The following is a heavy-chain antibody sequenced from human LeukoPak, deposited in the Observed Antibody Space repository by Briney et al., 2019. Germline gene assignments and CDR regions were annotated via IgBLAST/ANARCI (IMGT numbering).Heavy chain of an antibody. J-gene: IGHJ4*02. CDR1: GFTFSSYA. Sequence: PGGSLRLSCAASGFTFSSYAMSWVRQAPGKGLEWVSAISGSGGSTYYADSVKGRFTISRDNSKNTLYLQMNSLRAEDTAVYYCAKDTTQNYDFWSGYYSLGLLGYWGQGTLVTVSS. V-gene: IGHV3-23*01. CDR3: AKDTTQNYDFWSGYYSLGLLGY. CDR2: ISGSGGST. D-gene: IGHD3-3*01.